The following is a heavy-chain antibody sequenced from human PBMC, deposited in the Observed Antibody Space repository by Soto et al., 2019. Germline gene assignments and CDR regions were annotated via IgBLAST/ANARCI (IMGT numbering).Heavy chain of an antibody. J-gene: IGHJ4*02. CDR3: ARGWDTSGWSPAY. Sequence: QVQLQESGPGLVKPSETLSLTCSVSGASVNNYFWSWIRQPPGKGLEWIGYVHNSGTTKYTPFLKSRVTISVDTSKNQFSLRLKSVTAADTAVYYCARGWDTSGWSPAYWGQGTLVTVSS. CDR1: GASVNNYF. V-gene: IGHV4-59*02. D-gene: IGHD6-19*01. CDR2: VHNSGTT.